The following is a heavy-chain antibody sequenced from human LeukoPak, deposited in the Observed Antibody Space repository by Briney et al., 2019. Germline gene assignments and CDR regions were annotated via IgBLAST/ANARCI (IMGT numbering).Heavy chain of an antibody. J-gene: IGHJ3*02. CDR3: ARPCSSTSCQFYDAFDI. CDR2: INPNSAGT. Sequence: ASVKVSCKASGYTFTGYYIHWVRQAPGQGLEWMGRINPNSAGTNYAQKVQGRVTMTRDTSISTAYMDLSRLTSDDTAVYYCARPCSSTSCQFYDAFDIWGQGTMVTVSS. D-gene: IGHD2-2*01. CDR1: GYTFTGYY. V-gene: IGHV1-2*06.